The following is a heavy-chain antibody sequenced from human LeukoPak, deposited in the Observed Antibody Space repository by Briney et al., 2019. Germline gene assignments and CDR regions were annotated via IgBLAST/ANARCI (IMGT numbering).Heavy chain of an antibody. CDR3: ARHVKGYYYYYMDV. V-gene: IGHV4-34*01. D-gene: IGHD3-10*02. Sequence: KPSETLSLTCAVYGGSFSGYYWSWIRQPPGKGLEWIGEINHSGSTNYNPSLKSRVTISVDTSKNQFSLKLSSVTAADTAVYYCARHVKGYYYYYMDVWGKGTTVTISS. CDR2: INHSGST. J-gene: IGHJ6*03. CDR1: GGSFSGYY.